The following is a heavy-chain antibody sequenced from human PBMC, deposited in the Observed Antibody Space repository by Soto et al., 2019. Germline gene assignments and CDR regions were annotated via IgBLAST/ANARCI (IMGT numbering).Heavy chain of an antibody. J-gene: IGHJ4*02. CDR2: IYYSGST. CDR3: AREIRDNYYDSSGHFDY. CDR1: GGSISSYY. Sequence: SETLSLTCTVSGGSISSYYWGWIRQPPGKGLEWIGYIYYSGSTNYNPSLKSRVTISVDTSKNQFSLKLSSVTAADTAVYYCAREIRDNYYDSSGHFDYWGQGTLVTVSS. D-gene: IGHD3-22*01. V-gene: IGHV4-59*01.